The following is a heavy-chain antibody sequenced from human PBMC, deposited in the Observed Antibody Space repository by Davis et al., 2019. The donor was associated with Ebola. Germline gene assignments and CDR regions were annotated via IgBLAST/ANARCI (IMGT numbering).Heavy chain of an antibody. Sequence: GESLKISCAASGFTFSSYSMNWVRQAPGKGLEWVSSISSSSSYIYHADSVKGRFTISRDNAKNSLYLQMNSLRAEDTAVYYCARDPSRGGIVVVIEPFDYWGQGTLVTVSS. CDR1: GFTFSSYS. CDR3: ARDPSRGGIVVVIEPFDY. J-gene: IGHJ4*02. CDR2: ISSSSSYI. D-gene: IGHD3-22*01. V-gene: IGHV3-21*01.